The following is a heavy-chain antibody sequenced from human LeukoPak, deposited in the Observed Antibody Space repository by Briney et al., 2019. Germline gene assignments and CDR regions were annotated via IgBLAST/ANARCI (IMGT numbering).Heavy chain of an antibody. V-gene: IGHV4-4*09. Sequence: PSETLSLTCTVSGGSISGYYWTWIRQPPGQGLEWIAYTHSNGYTNYNPSLRSRVTISVDPSKNQFSLAVTPVTAADTAIYYCAQRQGPMSGTYDYFDPWGQGALVTVSS. CDR3: AQRQGPMSGTYDYFDP. CDR2: THSNGYT. CDR1: GGSISGYY. D-gene: IGHD1-26*01. J-gene: IGHJ5*02.